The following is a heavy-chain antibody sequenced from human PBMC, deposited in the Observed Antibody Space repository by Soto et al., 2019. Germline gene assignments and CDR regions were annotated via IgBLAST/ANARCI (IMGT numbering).Heavy chain of an antibody. Sequence: QVQLVESGGGVVQPGRSLRLSCAASGFTFSSYGMHWVRQAPGKGLEWVAVIWYDGSNKYYADSVKGRFTISRDNSKNTLYLQINSLRAEDTAVYYCAREYSGYEFYYYYYGMDVW. J-gene: IGHJ6*01. D-gene: IGHD5-12*01. CDR1: GFTFSSYG. V-gene: IGHV3-33*01. CDR3: AREYSGYEFYYYYYGMDV. CDR2: IWYDGSNK.